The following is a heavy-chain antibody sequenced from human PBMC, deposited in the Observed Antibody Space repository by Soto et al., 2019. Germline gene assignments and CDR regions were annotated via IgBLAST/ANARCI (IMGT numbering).Heavy chain of an antibody. V-gene: IGHV3-30-3*01. CDR1: GFTFSSYS. D-gene: IGHD2-15*01. CDR3: ARVRTVRDHAAFDL. CDR2: MSYDGNSK. J-gene: IGHJ4*02. Sequence: QVQLVESGGGVVQPGRSLRLSCAASGFTFSSYSMHWVRQAPGKGLEWVAAMSYDGNSKYFADSVKGRFTISRDNSKNTLSLQMTSLGAEDSAVYYCARVRTVRDHAAFDLWCQGTLVTVSS.